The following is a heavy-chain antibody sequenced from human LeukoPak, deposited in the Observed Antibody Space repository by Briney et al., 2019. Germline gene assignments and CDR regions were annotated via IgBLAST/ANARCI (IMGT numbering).Heavy chain of an antibody. J-gene: IGHJ4*02. Sequence: TGGSLRLSCAASGFTFSSYEMNWVRQAPGKGLEWVSYISSSGSTIYYADSVKGRFTISRDNAKNSLYLQMNGLRAEDTAVYYCARSQGVVTNCDYWGQGTLVTVSS. CDR2: ISSSGSTI. D-gene: IGHD2-21*02. V-gene: IGHV3-48*03. CDR3: ARSQGVVTNCDY. CDR1: GFTFSSYE.